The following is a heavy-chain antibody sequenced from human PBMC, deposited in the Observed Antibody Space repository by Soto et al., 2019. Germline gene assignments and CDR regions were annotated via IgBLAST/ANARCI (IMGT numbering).Heavy chain of an antibody. CDR2: IYPSDSQT. CDR1: GYSFSNYW. CDR3: ARHGFYGDYSSNYFDP. J-gene: IGHJ5*02. Sequence: PGESLKISCKGSGYSFSNYWIAWVRQMPGKGLEYMGIIYPSDSQTRYSPSFQGQVTISADKSISTAYLQWTSLKASDTAIYYCARHGFYGDYSSNYFDPWGQGXLVTVYS. V-gene: IGHV5-51*01. D-gene: IGHD4-17*01.